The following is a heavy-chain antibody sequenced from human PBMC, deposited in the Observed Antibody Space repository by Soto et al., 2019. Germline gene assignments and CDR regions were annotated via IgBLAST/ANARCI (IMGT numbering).Heavy chain of an antibody. D-gene: IGHD1-26*01. J-gene: IGHJ6*02. CDR2: ISSRSSYI. V-gene: IGHV3-21*01. Sequence: EVQLVESGGGLVKPGGSLRLSCAASGFTFSIYSMNWVRQAPGKGLEWVSSISSRSSYIYYADSVKGRFTISRDNAKNALYRQMNSLRAEDTAVYYGARGDVGAYDGMDVWGQGTTVTVSS. CDR1: GFTFSIYS. CDR3: ARGDVGAYDGMDV.